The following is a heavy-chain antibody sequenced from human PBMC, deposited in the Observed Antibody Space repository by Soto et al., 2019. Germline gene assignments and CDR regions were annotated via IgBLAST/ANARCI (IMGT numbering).Heavy chain of an antibody. CDR3: ARAFYGSGSYSLDY. V-gene: IGHV3-72*01. CDR2: TRNRANGYTT. J-gene: IGHJ4*02. CDR1: GFTFSDHY. D-gene: IGHD3-10*01. Sequence: EVQLVESGGGLVQPGGSLRLSCAASGFTFSDHYMDWVRQAPAKGLEWVGRTRNRANGYTTEYAASVKGRFTISRDDSKNSLHLQMNSLTIEDTAVYSCARAFYGSGSYSLDYWGQGALVTVSS.